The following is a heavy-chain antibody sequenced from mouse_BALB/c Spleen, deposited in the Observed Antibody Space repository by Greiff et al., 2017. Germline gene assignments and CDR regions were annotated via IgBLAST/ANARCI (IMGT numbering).Heavy chain of an antibody. J-gene: IGHJ2*01. D-gene: IGHD2-14*01. CDR3: ARVHRYDAYFDY. Sequence: VQGVESGPGLVAPSQSLSITCTVSGFSLTSYGVHWVRQPPGKGLEWLGVIWAGGSTNYNSALMSRLSISKDNSKSQVFLKMNSLQTDDTAMYYCARVHRYDAYFDYWGQGTTLTVSS. V-gene: IGHV2-9*02. CDR2: IWAGGST. CDR1: GFSLTSYG.